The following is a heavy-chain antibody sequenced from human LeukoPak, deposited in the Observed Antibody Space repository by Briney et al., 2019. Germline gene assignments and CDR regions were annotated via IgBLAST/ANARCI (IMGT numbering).Heavy chain of an antibody. CDR1: GYTFTDYY. J-gene: IGHJ4*02. D-gene: IGHD3-22*01. V-gene: IGHV1-69-2*01. CDR3: ATGASRLGDSSGYSAHFDY. Sequence: ASVKISCKVSGYTFTDYYMHWVQQAPGKGLEWMGLVDPEDGETIYAEKFQGRVTITADTSTDTAYMELSSLRSEDTGVYYCATGASRLGDSSGYSAHFDYWGQGTLVTVSS. CDR2: VDPEDGET.